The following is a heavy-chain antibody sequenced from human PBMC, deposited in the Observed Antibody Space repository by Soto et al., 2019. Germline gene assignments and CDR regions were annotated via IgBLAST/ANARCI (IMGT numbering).Heavy chain of an antibody. CDR2: IYYSGST. CDR3: ARALGGPLLWFGELLVNSPNWFDP. J-gene: IGHJ5*02. V-gene: IGHV4-39*01. CDR1: GGSISSSSYY. D-gene: IGHD3-10*01. Sequence: PSETLSLTCTVSGGSISSSSYYWGWIRQPPGKGLEWIGSIYYSGSTYYNPSLKSRVTISVDTSKDQFSLKLSSVTAADTAVYYCARALGGPLLWFGELLVNSPNWFDPWGPGTLVTVSS.